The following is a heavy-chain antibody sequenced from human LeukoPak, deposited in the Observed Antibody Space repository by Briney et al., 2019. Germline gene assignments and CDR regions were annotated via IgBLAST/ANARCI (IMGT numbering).Heavy chain of an antibody. J-gene: IGHJ4*02. CDR2: ISYDGSNK. V-gene: IGHV3-30*04. CDR1: GFTFSSYA. Sequence: PGGSLRLSCAASGFTFSSYAMHWVRQAPGKGLERVAVISYDGSNKYYADSVKGRFTISRDNSKNTLYLQMNSLRAEDTAVYYCARDSKRYCSGGSCYPKYWGQGTLVTVSS. D-gene: IGHD2-15*01. CDR3: ARDSKRYCSGGSCYPKY.